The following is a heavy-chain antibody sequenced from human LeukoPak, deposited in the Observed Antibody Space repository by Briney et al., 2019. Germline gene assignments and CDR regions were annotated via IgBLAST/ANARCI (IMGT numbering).Heavy chain of an antibody. J-gene: IGHJ4*02. D-gene: IGHD5-24*01. CDR3: ARHRDGYNQAVDY. Sequence: PSETLSLTCAVYGGSFSGYYWSWIRQPPGKGLEWIGEINHSGSTNYNPSLKSRVTISVDTSKNQFSLKLSSVTAADTAVYYCARHRDGYNQAVDYWGQGTLVTVSS. V-gene: IGHV4-34*01. CDR1: GGSFSGYY. CDR2: INHSGST.